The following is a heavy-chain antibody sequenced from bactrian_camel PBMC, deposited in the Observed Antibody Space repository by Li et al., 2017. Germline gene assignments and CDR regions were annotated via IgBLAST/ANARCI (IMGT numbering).Heavy chain of an antibody. D-gene: IGHD2*01. J-gene: IGHJ4*01. V-gene: IGHV3S1*01. CDR1: KDATNNYC. CDR3: AADRLHPRVWYQRAEYTF. CDR2: VEPNSGRT. Sequence: HVQLVESGGGSVQTGGSLSLSCKVSKDATNNYCTGWFRQAPGKEREGIATVEPNSGRTYYADSVKGRFTISRDNAKDMLYLQMNSLKPEDTGMYYCAADRLHPRVWYQRAEYTFWGQGTQVTVS.